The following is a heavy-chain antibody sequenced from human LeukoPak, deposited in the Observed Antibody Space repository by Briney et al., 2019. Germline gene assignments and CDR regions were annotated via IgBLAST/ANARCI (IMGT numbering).Heavy chain of an antibody. V-gene: IGHV1-8*01. CDR2: MNPNSGNT. CDR1: GYTFTSYG. D-gene: IGHD3-22*01. J-gene: IGHJ5*02. Sequence: ASMKVSCKASGYTFTSYGINWVRQATGQGLEWIGWMNPNSGNTGYAQKFQGRVTMHRNTSIRKAYLELSSLRSEDTAVYYCASEAGDYYDSSGYSAWAQGTLVPVSS. CDR3: ASEAGDYYDSSGYSA.